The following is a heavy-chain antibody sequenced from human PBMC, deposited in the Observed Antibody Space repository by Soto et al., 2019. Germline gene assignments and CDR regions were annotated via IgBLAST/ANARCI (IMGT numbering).Heavy chain of an antibody. Sequence: QVQLIQSGTEVKKPGASVKVSCNASGYTFTSDGISWVRQAPGQGLEWMGWISVYNGNTNYAQKLQGRVTMTTDTSTSTAYMELRTLRSDDTAVYYCARDNEYRFDPWGQGTLVTVSS. CDR2: ISVYNGNT. D-gene: IGHD2-2*01. V-gene: IGHV1-18*04. J-gene: IGHJ5*02. CDR3: ARDNEYRFDP. CDR1: GYTFTSDG.